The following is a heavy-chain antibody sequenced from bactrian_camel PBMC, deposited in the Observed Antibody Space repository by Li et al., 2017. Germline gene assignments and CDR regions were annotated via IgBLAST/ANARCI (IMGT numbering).Heavy chain of an antibody. J-gene: IGHJ4*01. D-gene: IGHD1*01. V-gene: IGHV3S55*01. CDR2: ISSDGRT. CDR3: AADYRRRRTCSVGGPDLNY. CDR1: GFAFDSD. Sequence: VQLVESGGGSVQAGGSLRLSCTASGFAFDSDMGWFRLAPGNECELVPTISSDGRTYYSDSVKGRFTISRDKAKDMLYLQMNSLKPEDTATYYCAADYRRRRTCSVGGPDLNYRGQGTQVTVS.